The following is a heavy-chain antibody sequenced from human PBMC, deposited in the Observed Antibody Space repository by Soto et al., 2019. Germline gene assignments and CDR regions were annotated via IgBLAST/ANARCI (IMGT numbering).Heavy chain of an antibody. CDR3: ARDKITGLFDY. CDR2: MYHSGST. D-gene: IGHD2-8*02. J-gene: IGHJ4*02. Sequence: PSETLSLTCAVSGGSISSGGYSWSWIRQPPGKGLEWIGYMYHSGSTYYNPSLKSRVTISVDTSKNQFSLKLTSVTAADTAVYYCARDKITGLFDYWGQGTLVNRLL. V-gene: IGHV4-30-2*01. CDR1: GGSISSGGYS.